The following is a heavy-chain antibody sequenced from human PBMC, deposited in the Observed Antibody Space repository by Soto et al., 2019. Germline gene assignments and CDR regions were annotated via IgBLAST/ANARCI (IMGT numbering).Heavy chain of an antibody. Sequence: SETLSLTCTVSGGSISSSSHYWGWIRQPPGKGLEWIGGIYYSGSTYYNPSLKSRVTISVDTSRDQFSLKLTSVTAADTAVYHCASCSLSLGRGYYRAYDYWGQGTLVTVSS. D-gene: IGHD3-3*01. V-gene: IGHV4-39*01. CDR3: ASCSLSLGRGYYRAYDY. CDR1: GGSISSSSHY. J-gene: IGHJ4*02. CDR2: IYYSGST.